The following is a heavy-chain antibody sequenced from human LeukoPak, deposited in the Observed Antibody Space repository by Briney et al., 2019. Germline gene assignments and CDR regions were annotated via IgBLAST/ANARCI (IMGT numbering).Heavy chain of an antibody. CDR1: GFTFSSYW. D-gene: IGHD2-15*01. Sequence: GGSLRLSCAASGFTFSSYWMHWVRQAPGKGLVLVSRITSDGSATDYADSVKGRFTISRDNAKNTLYLHMDSLRAEDTAVYYCARDASPGYFDLWGRGTLVTVSS. CDR3: ARDASPGYFDL. CDR2: ITSDGSAT. J-gene: IGHJ2*01. V-gene: IGHV3-74*01.